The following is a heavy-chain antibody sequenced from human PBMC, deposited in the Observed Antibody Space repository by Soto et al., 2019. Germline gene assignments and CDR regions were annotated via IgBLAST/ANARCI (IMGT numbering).Heavy chain of an antibody. J-gene: IGHJ4*02. CDR3: ARVGGTVTSDY. CDR1: RFAFSAYG. CDR2: IYYDGSNK. V-gene: IGHV3-33*01. Sequence: QVQLVESGGGVVQPGRSLRLSCAASRFAFSAYGMHWVRQAPGKGLEWVAMIYYDGSNKYYADSVKGRFTISRDNSKHTLYLQMSSLRAEDTALYYCARVGGTVTSDYWGQATLVTVSS. D-gene: IGHD4-17*01.